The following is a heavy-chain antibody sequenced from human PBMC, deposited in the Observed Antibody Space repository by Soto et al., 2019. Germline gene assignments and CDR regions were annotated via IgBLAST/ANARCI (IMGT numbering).Heavy chain of an antibody. CDR1: GFNVRNNY. V-gene: IGHV3-66*01. J-gene: IGHJ3*01. Sequence: EVQLVESGGGWVRPGESLRLSCAASGFNVRNNYMSWVRQAPGEGLEWVSLIQNSGSTFYADSVKGRITVSRDNSKNILYLQMNSLRAEDTAVYYCARDSGLSAFDVWGQGTIVTVSS. CDR3: ARDSGLSAFDV. D-gene: IGHD3-10*01. CDR2: IQNSGST.